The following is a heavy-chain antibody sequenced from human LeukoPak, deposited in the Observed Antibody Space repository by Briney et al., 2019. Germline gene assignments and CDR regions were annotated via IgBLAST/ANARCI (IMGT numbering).Heavy chain of an antibody. Sequence: PGGSLRLSCGASGFSFSSYAMTWVRQAPGKGLERVSGISRSGDSTYNADSVKGRFTISRDNSKNTLYLQMNSLRAEDTALYYCARSSSLYGSWFDPWGQGTLVTVSS. V-gene: IGHV3-23*01. J-gene: IGHJ5*02. CDR2: ISRSGDST. D-gene: IGHD6-13*01. CDR3: ARSSSLYGSWFDP. CDR1: GFSFSSYA.